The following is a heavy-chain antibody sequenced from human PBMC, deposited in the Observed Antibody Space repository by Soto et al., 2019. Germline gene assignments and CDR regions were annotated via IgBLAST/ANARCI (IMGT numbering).Heavy chain of an antibody. CDR2: INPSGGST. J-gene: IGHJ4*02. D-gene: IGHD2-8*01. Sequence: ASVKVSCKASGYTFTSYYMHWVRQAPGQGLEWMGIINPSGGSTSYAQKFQGRVTMTRDTSTSTVYMELSSLRSEDTAVYYCARDRYCTNGVCYFFDYWGQGTLVTVSS. CDR1: GYTFTSYY. CDR3: ARDRYCTNGVCYFFDY. V-gene: IGHV1-46*01.